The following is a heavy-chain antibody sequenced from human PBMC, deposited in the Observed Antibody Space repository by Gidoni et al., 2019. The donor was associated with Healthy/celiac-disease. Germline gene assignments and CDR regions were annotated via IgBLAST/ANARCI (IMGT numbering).Heavy chain of an antibody. J-gene: IGHJ3*02. CDR1: GFTFSNAW. Sequence: EVQLVESGGGLVKPGVSLRLSCAASGFTFSNAWMSWVRQAPGKGLEWVGRIKSKTDGGTTDYAAPVKGRFTISRDDSKNTLYLQMNSLKTEDTAVYYCTTDLWSMIVVAEDAFDIWGQGTMVTVSS. CDR2: IKSKTDGGTT. D-gene: IGHD3-22*01. CDR3: TTDLWSMIVVAEDAFDI. V-gene: IGHV3-15*01.